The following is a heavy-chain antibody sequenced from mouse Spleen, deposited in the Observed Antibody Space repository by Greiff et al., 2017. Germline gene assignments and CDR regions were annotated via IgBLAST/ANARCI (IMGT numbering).Heavy chain of an antibody. CDR3: ARPSRSYAMDY. Sequence: QVQLQQPGAELVKPGASVKLSCKASGYTFTSYWMQWVKQRPGQGLEWIGEIDPSDSYTNYNQKFKGKATLTVDTSSSTAYMQLSSLTSEDSAVYYCARPSRSYAMDYWGQGTSVTVSS. CDR2: IDPSDSYT. CDR1: GYTFTSYW. J-gene: IGHJ4*01. V-gene: IGHV1-50*01.